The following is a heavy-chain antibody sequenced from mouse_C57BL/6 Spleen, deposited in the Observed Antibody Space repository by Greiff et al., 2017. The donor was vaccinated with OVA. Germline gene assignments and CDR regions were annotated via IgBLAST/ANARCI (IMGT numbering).Heavy chain of an antibody. Sequence: VQLQQSGAELVMPGASVKLSCKASGYTFTSYWMHWVKQRPGQGLEWIGELDPSDSYTNYNQKFKGKSTLTVDKSSSTAYMQLSSLTSEDSAVYYCATGYRNLYAMDYWGQGTSVTVSS. CDR2: LDPSDSYT. V-gene: IGHV1-69*01. CDR3: ATGYRNLYAMDY. J-gene: IGHJ4*01. CDR1: GYTFTSYW. D-gene: IGHD2-5*01.